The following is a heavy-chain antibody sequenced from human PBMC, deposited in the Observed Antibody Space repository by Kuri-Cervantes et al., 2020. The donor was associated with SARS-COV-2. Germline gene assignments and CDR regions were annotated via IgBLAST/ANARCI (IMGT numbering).Heavy chain of an antibody. CDR1: GDSVSGKIAA. CDR2: TYYRSKWYD. CDR3: ARGTNWPPDGWFDP. Sequence: LRLSCAISGDSVSGKIAAWNWIRQSPSRGLEWLGRTYYRSKWYDDYAVSVKSRMSINPDTSKNQFSLHLNSVTPEDTAVYYCARGTNWPPDGWFDPWGQGTLVTVSS. J-gene: IGHJ5*02. D-gene: IGHD7-27*01. V-gene: IGHV6-1*01.